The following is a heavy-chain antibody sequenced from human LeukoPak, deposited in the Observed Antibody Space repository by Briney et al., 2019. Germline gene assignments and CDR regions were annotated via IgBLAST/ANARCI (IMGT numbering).Heavy chain of an antibody. CDR2: IYPGDSDT. J-gene: IGHJ6*02. D-gene: IGHD4-11*01. CDR1: GYSFTSYW. Sequence: GESLKISCKGSGYSFTSYWIGWVRQVPGKGLEWMGIIYPGDSDTRYSPSFQGQVTISADKSISTAYLQWSSLKASATAMYYCATSPLTTGYYYYGMDVWGQGTTVTVSS. CDR3: ATSPLTTGYYYYGMDV. V-gene: IGHV5-51*01.